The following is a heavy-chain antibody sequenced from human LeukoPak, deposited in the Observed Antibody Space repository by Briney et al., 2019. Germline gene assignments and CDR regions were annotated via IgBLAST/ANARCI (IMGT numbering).Heavy chain of an antibody. CDR3: ARDPDDYGDDGWFDP. V-gene: IGHV1-2*02. D-gene: IGHD4-17*01. Sequence: ASVKVSCKASGYTFTGYYMHWVRQAPGQGLAWMGWINPNSGGTNYAQKFQGRVTVTRDTSISTAYMELSRLRSDDTAVYYCARDPDDYGDDGWFDPWGQGTLVTVSS. J-gene: IGHJ5*02. CDR2: INPNSGGT. CDR1: GYTFTGYY.